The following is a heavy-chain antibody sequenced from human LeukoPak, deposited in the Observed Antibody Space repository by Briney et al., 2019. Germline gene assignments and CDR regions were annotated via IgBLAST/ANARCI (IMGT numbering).Heavy chain of an antibody. J-gene: IGHJ4*02. CDR1: GFTFSSYG. V-gene: IGHV3-23*01. Sequence: PGGSLRLSCAASGFTFSSYGMSWVRQAPGKGLEWVSAISGSGGSTYYADSVKGRFTISRDNSKNTLYLQMNSLRAEDTAVYYCARDLEYSSSTTYWGQGTLVTVSS. CDR3: ARDLEYSSSTTY. CDR2: ISGSGGST. D-gene: IGHD6-6*01.